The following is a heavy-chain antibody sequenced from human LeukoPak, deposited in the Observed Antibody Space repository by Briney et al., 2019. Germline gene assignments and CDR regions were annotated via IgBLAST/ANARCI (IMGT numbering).Heavy chain of an antibody. CDR1: GFTFSSYA. CDR2: IIGSGGST. D-gene: IGHD3-10*01. CDR3: AKSIRYYGSGSYYPFDY. V-gene: IGHV3-23*01. J-gene: IGHJ4*02. Sequence: PGGSLRLSCAASGFTFSSYAMSWVRQAPGKGLEWVSAIIGSGGSTYYADSVKGRFTISRDNSKNTLYLQMNSLRAEDTAVYYCAKSIRYYGSGSYYPFDYWGQGTLVTVSS.